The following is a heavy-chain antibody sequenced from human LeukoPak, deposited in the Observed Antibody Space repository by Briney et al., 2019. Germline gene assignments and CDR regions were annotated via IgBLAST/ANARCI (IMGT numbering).Heavy chain of an antibody. V-gene: IGHV4-4*07. CDR2: IYSSGST. D-gene: IGHD5-24*01. CDR3: ARVELATIDHFDY. Sequence: SETLSLTCTDSGGSLSFSYWSWIRQPAGKGLEWIGRIYSSGSTNYNPSLKSRVTMSVDTSKNQFSLKLTSVTAADTAVYYCARVELATIDHFDYWGQGILVTVSS. J-gene: IGHJ4*02. CDR1: GGSLSFSY.